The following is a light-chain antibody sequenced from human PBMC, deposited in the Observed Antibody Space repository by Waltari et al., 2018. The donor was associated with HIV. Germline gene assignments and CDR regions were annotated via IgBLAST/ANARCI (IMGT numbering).Light chain of an antibody. V-gene: IGKV1-5*01. CDR2: EAS. CDR3: QQYNGYSWT. CDR1: QTVTFDS. J-gene: IGKJ1*01. Sequence: DIEMTQSPSSLFASVGDSVTITCRASQTVTFDSLAWYQQKPGTAPKLLIFEASKLDSGVPSRFSGRGSVTEFTLTIDGLQPEDFATYYCQQYNGYSWTFGQGTTV.